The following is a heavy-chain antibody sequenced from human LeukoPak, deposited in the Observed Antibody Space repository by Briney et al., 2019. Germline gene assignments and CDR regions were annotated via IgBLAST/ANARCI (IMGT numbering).Heavy chain of an antibody. CDR3: ARGGKSGYFPDY. CDR1: GFTFSSYK. Sequence: PGGSLRLSCAASGFTFSSYKMNWVRQAPGKGLEWVSSISSSSSYIYYADSVKGRFTISRDKAKNSLYLQMNSLRAEDTAVYYCARGGKSGYFPDYWGQGTLVTVSS. D-gene: IGHD2-15*01. CDR2: ISSSSSYI. J-gene: IGHJ4*02. V-gene: IGHV3-21*01.